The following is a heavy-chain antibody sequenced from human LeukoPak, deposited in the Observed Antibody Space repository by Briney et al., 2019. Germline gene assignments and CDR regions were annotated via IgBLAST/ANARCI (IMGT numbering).Heavy chain of an antibody. CDR3: ARGSIVRAFDI. CDR2: INHSGST. J-gene: IGHJ3*02. V-gene: IGHV4-34*01. Sequence: SETLSLTCAVYGGSFSGYYWSWIRQPPGKGLEWIGEINHSGSTNYNPSLKSRVTISVDTSKNQFSLKLSSVTAADTAVYYCARGSIVRAFDIWGQGTMVTVSS. D-gene: IGHD1-26*01. CDR1: GGSFSGYY.